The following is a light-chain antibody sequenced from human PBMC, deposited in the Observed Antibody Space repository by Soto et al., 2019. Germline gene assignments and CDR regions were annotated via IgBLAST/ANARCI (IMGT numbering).Light chain of an antibody. Sequence: DIVMTQSPDSLAVSLGERATINCKSSQSVLYSSNNKNYLAWYQQKPGQPPKLLIYWASTRESGVPDRFSGSGSGTDFTLTISSLQAEDVAVYYCQQYYSTSGVTFGGGTKVEIK. CDR1: QSVLYSSNNKNY. J-gene: IGKJ4*01. CDR3: QQYYSTSGVT. V-gene: IGKV4-1*01. CDR2: WAS.